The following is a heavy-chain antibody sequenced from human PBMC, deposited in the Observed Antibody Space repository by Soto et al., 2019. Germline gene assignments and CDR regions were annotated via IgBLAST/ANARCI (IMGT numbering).Heavy chain of an antibody. J-gene: IGHJ4*02. CDR2: IYPADSDT. V-gene: IGHV5-51*01. D-gene: IGHD4-17*01. CDR1: GYSFTSYW. CDR3: AKDPPYGDYGLIFHFDY. Sequence: GESLKISCKGSGYSFTSYWIGWVRQMPGKGLEWMGIIYPADSDTRYSPSFQGQVTISADKSISTAYLQWSSLKASDTAMYYCAKDPPYGDYGLIFHFDYWGQGTLVTVSS.